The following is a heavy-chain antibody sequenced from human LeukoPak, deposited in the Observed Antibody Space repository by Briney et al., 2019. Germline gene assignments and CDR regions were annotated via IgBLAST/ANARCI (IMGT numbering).Heavy chain of an antibody. Sequence: SGALSLTCTVSGGSLSIYYWSWIRQPPAKGLEWSGYIYYSGSTNYNPSLKSRVTISVDTSKNQFSLKLSSVTAADTAVYYCARGPHSYYYGSGSYQCRDAFDIWGQGTMLTVS. CDR1: GGSLSIYY. D-gene: IGHD3-10*01. V-gene: IGHV4-59*01. CDR2: IYYSGST. J-gene: IGHJ3*02. CDR3: ARGPHSYYYGSGSYQCRDAFDI.